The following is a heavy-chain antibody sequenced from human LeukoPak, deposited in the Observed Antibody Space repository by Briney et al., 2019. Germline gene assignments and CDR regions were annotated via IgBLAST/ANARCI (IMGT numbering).Heavy chain of an antibody. CDR1: SCSISSPPYY. D-gene: IGHD2-8*01. J-gene: IGHJ3*02. CDR3: ARGPGSATKEAFDI. Sequence: SQTLSLTCTVSSCSISSPPYYWSWIRQPAGKEVEWIGRIYSSGIFDYNPSLKSRVTLSIDTSKNSFSLRLSSVTATDTAVYYCARGPGSATKEAFDIWGQGTMATVSS. V-gene: IGHV4-61*02. CDR2: IYSSGIF.